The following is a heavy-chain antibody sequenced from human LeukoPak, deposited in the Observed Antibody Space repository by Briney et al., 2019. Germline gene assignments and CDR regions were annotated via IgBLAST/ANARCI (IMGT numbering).Heavy chain of an antibody. V-gene: IGHV1-69*04. J-gene: IGHJ4*02. D-gene: IGHD3-22*01. CDR2: IIPILGIA. CDR3: ARLPHSYYYDSSGYWAYDY. CDR1: GGTFSSYA. Sequence: GASVKVSCKASGGTFSSYAISWVRQAPGQGLEWMGRIIPILGIANYAQKFQGRVTITADKSTSTAYMELSSPRSEDTAVYYCARLPHSYYYDSSGYWAYDYWGQGTLVTVSS.